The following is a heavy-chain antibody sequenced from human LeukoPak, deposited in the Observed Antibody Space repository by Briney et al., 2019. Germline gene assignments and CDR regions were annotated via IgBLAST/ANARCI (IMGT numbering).Heavy chain of an antibody. D-gene: IGHD4-23*01. J-gene: IGHJ4*02. V-gene: IGHV3-21*01. Sequence: PGGSLRLSCAASAFTFSNYNMNWVRQAPGKGLEWVSSISGNSAYMYYADSVKGRFTISRDNAKNSLYLQMNSLRAEDTAVYYCAKYGGDLGVAFDNWGQGTLVTVSS. CDR2: ISGNSAYM. CDR1: AFTFSNYN. CDR3: AKYGGDLGVAFDN.